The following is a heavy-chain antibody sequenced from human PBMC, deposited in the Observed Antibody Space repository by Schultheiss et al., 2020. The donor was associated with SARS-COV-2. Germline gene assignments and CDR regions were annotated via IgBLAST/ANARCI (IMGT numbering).Heavy chain of an antibody. D-gene: IGHD3-3*01. CDR3: ARDHSNYDFWSGYFDY. Sequence: SETLSLTCAVYGGSFSGYYWSWIRQPPGKGLEWIGYIYYSGSTNYNPSLKSRVTISVDTSKNQFSLKLSSVTAADTAVYYCARDHSNYDFWSGYFDYWGQGTLVTVSS. CDR1: GGSFSGYY. V-gene: IGHV4-59*01. CDR2: IYYSGST. J-gene: IGHJ4*02.